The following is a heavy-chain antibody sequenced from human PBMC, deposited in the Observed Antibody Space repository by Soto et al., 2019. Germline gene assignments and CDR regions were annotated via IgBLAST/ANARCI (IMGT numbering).Heavy chain of an antibody. V-gene: IGHV4-59*01. CDR2: IYYSGST. Sequence: PSETLSLTCTVSGGSISSYYWSWIRQPPGKGLEWIGYIYYSGSTNYNPSLKSRVTISVDTSKNQFSLKLSSVTAADTAVYYCARRGGATGAFDIWGQGTMVTVS. CDR3: ARRGGATGAFDI. D-gene: IGHD2-15*01. CDR1: GGSISSYY. J-gene: IGHJ3*02.